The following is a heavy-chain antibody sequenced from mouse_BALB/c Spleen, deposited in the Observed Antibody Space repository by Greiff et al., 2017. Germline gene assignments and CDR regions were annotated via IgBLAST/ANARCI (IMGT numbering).Heavy chain of an antibody. D-gene: IGHD2-2*01. CDR1: GYSITSDYA. V-gene: IGHV3-2*02. Sequence: EVQLQESGPGLVKPSQSLSLTCTVTGYSITSDYAWNWIRQFPGNKLEWMGYISYSGSTSYNPSLKSRISITRDTSKNQFFLQLNSVTTEDTATYYCAEGGYDYAMDYWGQGTSVTVSA. CDR3: AEGGYDYAMDY. CDR2: ISYSGST. J-gene: IGHJ4*01.